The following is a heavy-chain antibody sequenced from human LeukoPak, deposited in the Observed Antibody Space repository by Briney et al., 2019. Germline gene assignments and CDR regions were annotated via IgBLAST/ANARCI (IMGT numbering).Heavy chain of an antibody. V-gene: IGHV3-74*01. CDR1: GVSFSTTW. J-gene: IGHJ4*02. D-gene: IGHD3-16*01. CDR2: VSSDGSRT. CDR3: ATDGAYGLTH. Sequence: GGSLRLSCAASGVSFSTTWMHWVRQAPGKGRMWVSHVSSDGSRTYADSVKGRFTVSRDNNKDMVYLQMSSLRAEDTAVYYCATDGAYGLTHWGQGTLVTVSS.